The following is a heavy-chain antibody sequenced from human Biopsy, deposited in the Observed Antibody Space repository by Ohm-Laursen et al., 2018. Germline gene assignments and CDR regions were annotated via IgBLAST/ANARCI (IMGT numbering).Heavy chain of an antibody. CDR2: ISHDGSGE. CDR3: ARDGKRWDYSTYFSWHFDL. CDR1: VFTFISHA. Sequence: CLRLSCVASVFTFISHAMHWVRQAPGKGLAWVAVISHDGSGEYYADSLQGRFIIPRDNPKNMVDLQMNSLRAEDTAVYFCARDGKRWDYSTYFSWHFDLWGRGTLVTVSS. J-gene: IGHJ2*01. V-gene: IGHV3-30*03. D-gene: IGHD4-11*01.